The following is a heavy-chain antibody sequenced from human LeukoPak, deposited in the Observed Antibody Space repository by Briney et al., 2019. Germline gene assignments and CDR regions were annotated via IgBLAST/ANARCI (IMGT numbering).Heavy chain of an antibody. CDR2: IRYDGSNK. CDR1: GFTFSSYG. J-gene: IGHJ4*02. V-gene: IGHV3-30*02. CDR3: ANLDCGGDCYSY. Sequence: GGSLRLSCAASGFTFSSYGMHWVRQAPGKGLEWVAFIRYDGSNKYYGDSVKGRFTISRDNSKNTLYLQMNSLRAEDTAVYYCANLDCGGDCYSYWGQGTLVTVSS. D-gene: IGHD2-21*02.